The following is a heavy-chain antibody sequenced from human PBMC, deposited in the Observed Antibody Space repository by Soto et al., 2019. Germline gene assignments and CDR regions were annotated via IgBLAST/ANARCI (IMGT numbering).Heavy chain of an antibody. CDR1: GFSFSNYA. J-gene: IGHJ4*02. CDR2: ISSNGGST. Sequence: VGSLRLSCVMSGFSFSNYAMHWVRQAPGKGLEYVSAISSNGGSTHYADSVKDRFTVSRDNSKNTLYLQMGSLRPEDMAVYYCEREPGYGAGSYLDYWGQGALVTGS. CDR3: EREPGYGAGSYLDY. D-gene: IGHD3-10*01. V-gene: IGHV3-64*02.